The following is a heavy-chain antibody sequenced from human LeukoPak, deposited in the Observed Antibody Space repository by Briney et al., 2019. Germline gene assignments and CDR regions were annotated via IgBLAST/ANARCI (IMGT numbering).Heavy chain of an antibody. D-gene: IGHD6-13*01. CDR3: ARPQVWYGVKGGMDV. J-gene: IGHJ6*02. CDR1: GYTFSGFY. Sequence: ASVKVSCKASGYTFSGFYMHWVRQAPGQGLEWMGWINPNSGATNYAQKFQGRVTMTGDPSINTVYVELSRLRSDDTAVYYCARPQVWYGVKGGMDVWGQGTTVNVSS. V-gene: IGHV1-2*02. CDR2: INPNSGAT.